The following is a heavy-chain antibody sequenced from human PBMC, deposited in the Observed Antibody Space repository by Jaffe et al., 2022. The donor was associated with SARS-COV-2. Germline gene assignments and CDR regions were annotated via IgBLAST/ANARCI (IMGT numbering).Heavy chain of an antibody. CDR2: ISYDGSNK. V-gene: IGHV3-30*03. D-gene: IGHD3-10*01. Sequence: QVQLVESGGGVVQPGRSLRLSCAASGFTFSSYGMHWVRQAPGKGLEWVAVISYDGSNKYYADSVKGRFTISRDNSKNTLYLQMNSLRAEDTAVYYCATSGINYYYGMDVWGQGTTVTVSS. CDR3: ATSGINYYYGMDV. J-gene: IGHJ6*02. CDR1: GFTFSSYG.